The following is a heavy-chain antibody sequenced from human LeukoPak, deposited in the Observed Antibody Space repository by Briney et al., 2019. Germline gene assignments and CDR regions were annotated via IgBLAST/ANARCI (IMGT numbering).Heavy chain of an antibody. CDR1: GGSFSGYY. J-gene: IGHJ6*03. Sequence: SETLSLTCAVYGGSFSGYYWSWIRQPPGKGLEWIGEINHSGSTNYNPSLKSRVTISVDTSKNQFSLKPSSVTAADTAVYYCARGRRDRYYYYYMDVWGKGTTVTVSS. CDR2: INHSGST. V-gene: IGHV4-34*01. D-gene: IGHD1-14*01. CDR3: ARGRRDRYYYYYMDV.